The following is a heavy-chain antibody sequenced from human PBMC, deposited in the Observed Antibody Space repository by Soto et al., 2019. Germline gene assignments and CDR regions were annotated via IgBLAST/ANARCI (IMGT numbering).Heavy chain of an antibody. CDR1: GFTFSASD. CDR3: TRQASYWHGGGGWLDP. V-gene: IGHV3-13*01. D-gene: IGHD2-8*02. J-gene: IGHJ5*02. CDR2: IGTLHDT. Sequence: EVQLVESGGGLVQPGGSLRLSCAASGFTFSASDMHWVRQATGKGLEWVAAIGTLHDTYYPDSVKGRFTISRDNAKNSLYLQITSLRAGDTAVYYCTRQASYWHGGGGWLDPWGQGTLVTVSS.